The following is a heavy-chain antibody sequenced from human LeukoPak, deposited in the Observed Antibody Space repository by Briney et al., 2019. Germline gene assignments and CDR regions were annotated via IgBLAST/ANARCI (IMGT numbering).Heavy chain of an antibody. V-gene: IGHV3-21*01. D-gene: IGHD2-15*01. Sequence: TGGSLRLSCAASGFTFSSYSMNWVRQAPGKGLEWVSSISSSSSYIYYADSVKGRFTISRDNARNSLYLQMNSLRAEDTAVYYCARDGLAAATLHWCFDLWGRGTLVTVSS. J-gene: IGHJ2*01. CDR3: ARDGLAAATLHWCFDL. CDR2: ISSSSSYI. CDR1: GFTFSSYS.